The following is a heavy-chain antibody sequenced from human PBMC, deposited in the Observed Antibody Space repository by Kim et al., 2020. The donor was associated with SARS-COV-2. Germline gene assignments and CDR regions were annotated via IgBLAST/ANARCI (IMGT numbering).Heavy chain of an antibody. CDR3: ARDFPYCSSTSCQRGPGY. CDR2: IYYSGST. Sequence: SETLSLTCTVSGGSISSYYWSWIRQPPGKGLEWIGYIYYSGSTNYNPSLKSRVTISVDTSKNQFSLKLSSVTAADTAVYYCARDFPYCSSTSCQRGPGYWGQETLVTVSS. V-gene: IGHV4-59*01. D-gene: IGHD2-2*01. CDR1: GGSISSYY. J-gene: IGHJ4*02.